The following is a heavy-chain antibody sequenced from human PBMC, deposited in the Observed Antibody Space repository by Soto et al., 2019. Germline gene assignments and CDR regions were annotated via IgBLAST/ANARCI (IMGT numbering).Heavy chain of an antibody. Sequence: GGSLRLSCAASGFTFSSYEMNWVRQAPGKGLEWVSYNSSSGSTIYYADSVKGRFTISRDNAKNSLYLQMNSLRAEDTAVYYCARSYGDYVFDYWGQGTLVTVSS. D-gene: IGHD4-17*01. CDR3: ARSYGDYVFDY. CDR2: NSSSGSTI. J-gene: IGHJ4*02. V-gene: IGHV3-48*03. CDR1: GFTFSSYE.